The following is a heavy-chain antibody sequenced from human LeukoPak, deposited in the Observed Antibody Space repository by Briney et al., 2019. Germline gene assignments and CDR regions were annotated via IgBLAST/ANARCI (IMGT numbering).Heavy chain of an antibody. CDR1: GGSISSYY. Sequence: KTSETLSLTCTVSGGSISSYYWSWIRQPPGKGLEWIGYIYYSGSTNYNPSLKSRVTISVDTSKNQFSLKLSSVTAADTAVYYCARERSAAGTGWFDPWGQGTLVTVSS. J-gene: IGHJ5*02. CDR2: IYYSGST. D-gene: IGHD6-13*01. V-gene: IGHV4-59*01. CDR3: ARERSAAGTGWFDP.